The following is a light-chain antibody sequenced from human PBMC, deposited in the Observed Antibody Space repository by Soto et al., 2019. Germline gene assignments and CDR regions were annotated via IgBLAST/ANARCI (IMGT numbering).Light chain of an antibody. CDR3: SSYIPNNSTYV. CDR1: SSDVGGYHY. J-gene: IGLJ1*01. CDR2: DVS. Sequence: QSVLTQPASVSGSPGQSITISCTGTSSDVGGYHYVSWYQHHPGKAPKRMIHDVSNRPSGVSNRFSGSKSGNTASLTISGLQADDEADYYCSSYIPNNSTYVFGTGTKLTVL. V-gene: IGLV2-14*03.